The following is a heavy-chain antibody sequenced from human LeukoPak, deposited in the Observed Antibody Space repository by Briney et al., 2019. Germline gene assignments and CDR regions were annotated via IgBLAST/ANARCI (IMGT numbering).Heavy chain of an antibody. D-gene: IGHD7-27*01. J-gene: IGHJ4*02. V-gene: IGHV1-46*01. CDR3: ARGPPNWGFDY. Sequence: GASVKVSCKASGYMFTTSFMHWVRQAPGQGLEWMGVINPSGTSTDYAQKFQGRVTMTRNTSISTAYMQLSSLRSEDTAVYYCARGPPNWGFDYWGQGTLVTVSS. CDR1: GYMFTTSF. CDR2: INPSGTST.